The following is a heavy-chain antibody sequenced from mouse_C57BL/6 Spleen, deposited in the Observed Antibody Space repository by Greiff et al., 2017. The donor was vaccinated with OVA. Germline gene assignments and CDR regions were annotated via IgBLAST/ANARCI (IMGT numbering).Heavy chain of an antibody. CDR2: INPSNGGT. D-gene: IGHD2-2*01. Sequence: QVQLQQSGTELVKPGASVKLSCKASGYTFTSYWMHWVKQRPGQGLEWIGNINPSNGGTTYNEKFKSQATLTVDKSSRTAYMQLSSLSSYDSAVYYCARGGYDPSLDYWGQGTTLTVSS. CDR3: ARGGYDPSLDY. CDR1: GYTFTSYW. J-gene: IGHJ2*01. V-gene: IGHV1-53*01.